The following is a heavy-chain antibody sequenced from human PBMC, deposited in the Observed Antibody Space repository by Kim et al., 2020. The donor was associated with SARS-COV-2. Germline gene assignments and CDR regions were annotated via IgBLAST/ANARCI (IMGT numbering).Heavy chain of an antibody. CDR1: GFTFSSYA. CDR2: IAYDGSNT. Sequence: GGSLRLSCAASGFTFSSYAMHWVRQAPGKGLEWLAVIAYDGSNTYYGDSVKGRFTITRDNSKNTLYLQMNSLRAEDTAVFYCAREAYGDHFYDYWGQGTLVIVS. D-gene: IGHD4-17*01. J-gene: IGHJ4*02. CDR3: AREAYGDHFYDY. V-gene: IGHV3-30*04.